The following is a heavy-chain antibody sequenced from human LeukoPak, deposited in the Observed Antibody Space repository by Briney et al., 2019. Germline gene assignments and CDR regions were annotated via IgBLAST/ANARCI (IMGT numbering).Heavy chain of an antibody. D-gene: IGHD3-22*01. J-gene: IGHJ6*03. V-gene: IGHV3-30*02. Sequence: LPGGSLRLSCAASGFTFSSYGMHWVRQAPGKGLEWVAFIRYDGSNKYYADSVKGRFTISRDNSKNTLYLQMNSLRAEDTAVYYCAKEQRISMIVVVNPFDYYLDVWGKGTTVTISS. CDR2: IRYDGSNK. CDR3: AKEQRISMIVVVNPFDYYLDV. CDR1: GFTFSSYG.